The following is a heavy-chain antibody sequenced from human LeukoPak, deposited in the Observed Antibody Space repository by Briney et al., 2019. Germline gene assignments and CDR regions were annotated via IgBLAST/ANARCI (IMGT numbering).Heavy chain of an antibody. Sequence: ASVKVPCKASGYTFTSYGISWVRQAPGQGLEWMGWISAYNGNTNYAQKLQGRVTMTTDTSTSTAYMELRSLRSDDTAVYYCARDYAPPPYYDFWSGYSLWFDPWGQGTLVTVSS. CDR3: ARDYAPPPYYDFWSGYSLWFDP. CDR2: ISAYNGNT. CDR1: GYTFTSYG. D-gene: IGHD3-3*01. J-gene: IGHJ5*02. V-gene: IGHV1-18*01.